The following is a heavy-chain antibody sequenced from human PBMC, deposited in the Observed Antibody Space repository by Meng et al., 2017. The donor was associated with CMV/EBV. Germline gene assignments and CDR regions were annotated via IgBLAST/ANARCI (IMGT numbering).Heavy chain of an antibody. CDR1: GFTFSSYS. Sequence: GESLKISCAASGFTFSSYSMNWVRQAPGKGLEWVSYISSSSSTIYYADSVKGRFTISRDNAKNSLYLQMNSLRAEDTAVYYCARDSSLWSNYYYYGMDVWGQGTTVTVSS. D-gene: IGHD3-10*01. J-gene: IGHJ6*02. CDR3: ARDSSLWSNYYYYGMDV. V-gene: IGHV3-48*04. CDR2: ISSSSSTI.